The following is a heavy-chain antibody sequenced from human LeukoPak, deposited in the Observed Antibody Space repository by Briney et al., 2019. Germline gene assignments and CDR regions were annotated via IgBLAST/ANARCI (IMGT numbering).Heavy chain of an antibody. J-gene: IGHJ5*02. CDR1: GYTFTSYG. Sequence: GASVKVSCKASGYTFTSYGINWVRQAPGQGLEWMGGIIPIFGTANYAQKFQGRVTITADKSTSTAYMELSSLRSEDTAVYYCERKVPNDSSGYYYRGQFDPWGQGTLVTVSS. D-gene: IGHD3-22*01. V-gene: IGHV1-69*06. CDR2: IIPIFGTA. CDR3: ERKVPNDSSGYYYRGQFDP.